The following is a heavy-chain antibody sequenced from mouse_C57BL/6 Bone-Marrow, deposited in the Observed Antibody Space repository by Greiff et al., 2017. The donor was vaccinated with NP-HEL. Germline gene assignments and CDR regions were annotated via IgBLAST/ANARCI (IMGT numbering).Heavy chain of an antibody. D-gene: IGHD1-1*01. CDR3: ARNYYGSSPRAMDY. J-gene: IGHJ4*01. Sequence: QVQLKESGAELARPGASVKMSCKASGYTFTSYTMHWVKQRPGQGLEWIGYINPSSGYTKYNQKFKDKATLTADQSSSTAYMQLSSLTSEDSAVYYCARNYYGSSPRAMDYWGQGTSVTVSS. V-gene: IGHV1-4*01. CDR2: INPSSGYT. CDR1: GYTFTSYT.